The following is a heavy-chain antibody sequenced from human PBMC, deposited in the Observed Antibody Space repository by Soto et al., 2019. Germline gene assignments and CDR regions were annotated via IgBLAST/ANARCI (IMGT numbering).Heavy chain of an antibody. V-gene: IGHV4-4*08. CDR3: ASSAGLSWDFFYYKVMDV. Sequence: PSQPLSPTCSVYGASIRSYYWHWIRQPPRKGLEWIGYVYTSDYTRYSSSLKSRVTISVDTSKSQFYLRLNSVTAADTAVYYSASSAGLSWDFFYYKVMDVWAQGSAATVSS. J-gene: IGHJ6*02. D-gene: IGHD1-26*01. CDR2: VYTSDYT. CDR1: GASIRSYY.